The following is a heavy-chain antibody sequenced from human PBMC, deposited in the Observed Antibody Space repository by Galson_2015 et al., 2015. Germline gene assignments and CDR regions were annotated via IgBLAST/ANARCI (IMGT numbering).Heavy chain of an antibody. J-gene: IGHJ4*02. CDR3: ASGYNFDY. CDR1: GFTVSSSY. CDR2: IYSGDDT. Sequence: SLRLSCAASGFTVSSSYMSWVRQAPGKGLEWVSGIYSGDDTYYADSVKGRFTISRDNSKNTLYLQMNGLRAEDTAVYYCASGYNFDYWGQGTLVTVSS. D-gene: IGHD5-18*01. V-gene: IGHV3-53*01.